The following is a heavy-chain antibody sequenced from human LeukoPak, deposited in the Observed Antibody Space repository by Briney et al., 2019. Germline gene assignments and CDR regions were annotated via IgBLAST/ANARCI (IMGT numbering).Heavy chain of an antibody. CDR1: GYTFSSYW. J-gene: IGHJ4*02. Sequence: TGGSLRLSCKGSGYTFSSYWIGWVRQMPGKGLEWMGIIYPGDSDTRCSPSLQGQVTISVDTSIGTAYLQWSSLKASDTAIYYCARQNDFRLDYWGQGTLVTVSS. CDR2: IYPGDSDT. D-gene: IGHD3-3*01. CDR3: ARQNDFRLDY. V-gene: IGHV5-51*01.